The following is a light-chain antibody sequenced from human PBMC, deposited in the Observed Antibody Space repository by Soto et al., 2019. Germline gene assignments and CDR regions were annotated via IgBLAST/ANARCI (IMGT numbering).Light chain of an antibody. CDR2: KAS. Sequence: DIQMTQSPSTLSSSVWASLTITCWASHSTGSWLAWYQQKPGKAPKFLIYKASSLESGVPSRFSGSGSGTEFTLTISSLQPDDLGTYYCQQYDSYPVTFGGGTKVDIK. J-gene: IGKJ4*01. V-gene: IGKV1-5*03. CDR3: QQYDSYPVT. CDR1: HSTGSW.